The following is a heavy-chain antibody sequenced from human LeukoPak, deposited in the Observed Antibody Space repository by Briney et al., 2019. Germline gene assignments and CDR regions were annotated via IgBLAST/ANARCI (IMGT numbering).Heavy chain of an antibody. J-gene: IGHJ3*01. D-gene: IGHD2-2*01. Sequence: GGSLRLSCAASGFTFSSYGMHWVRQAPGKGLEWVAVIWHDGSNRYYADSVKGRFTISRDNSKNTLYLQMNSLRPEDTAVYYCARCTASWYANAFDVWGQGTLLTVSS. CDR3: ARCTASWYANAFDV. CDR2: IWHDGSNR. CDR1: GFTFSSYG. V-gene: IGHV3-33*01.